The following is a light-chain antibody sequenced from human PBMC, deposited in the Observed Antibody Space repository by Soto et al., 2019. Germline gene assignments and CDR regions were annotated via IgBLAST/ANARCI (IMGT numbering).Light chain of an antibody. CDR3: QQYDSWPPLT. CDR2: GAS. CDR1: QTISSN. V-gene: IGKV3-15*01. J-gene: IGKJ4*01. Sequence: QSPGTLSLYPGDRALLSCRASQTISSNYLAWYQQKPGQAPRLLIYGASSRATDIPARFSGSGSGTEFTLTISSLQSEDFAIYYCQQYDSWPPLTFGGGTKVDIK.